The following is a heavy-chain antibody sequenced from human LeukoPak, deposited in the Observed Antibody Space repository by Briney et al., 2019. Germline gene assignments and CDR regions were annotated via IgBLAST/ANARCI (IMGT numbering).Heavy chain of an antibody. CDR2: ISSSSSTI. CDR3: ATSENPVAIPIT. D-gene: IGHD2-21*01. Sequence: GGSLRLSCAASGFTFLDYYMSWIRQAPGKGLEWVSYISSSSSTIYYADSVKGRFTISRDNSKNTLHLQMNSLRSEDTAVYYCATSENPVAIPITWGQGTLVSVSS. J-gene: IGHJ5*02. V-gene: IGHV3-11*01. CDR1: GFTFLDYY.